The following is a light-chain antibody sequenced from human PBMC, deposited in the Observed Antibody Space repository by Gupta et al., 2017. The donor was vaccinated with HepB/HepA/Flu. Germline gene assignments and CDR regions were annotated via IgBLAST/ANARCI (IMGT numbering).Light chain of an antibody. CDR2: GAS. Sequence: EIVMTQPPATSSVSPGERATLSCRASQSISSNLAWYQQKPGQAPRLLIYGASTRATGIPARFSGSGSGTEFTLTISSLQSEDFAVYYCQQYNSCPRTFGQGTKVEIK. CDR1: QSISSN. J-gene: IGKJ1*01. CDR3: QQYNSCPRT. V-gene: IGKV3-15*01.